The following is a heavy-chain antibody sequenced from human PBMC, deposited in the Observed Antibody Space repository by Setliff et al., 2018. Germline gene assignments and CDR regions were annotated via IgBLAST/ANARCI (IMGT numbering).Heavy chain of an antibody. Sequence: ASVKVSCKASGDTFSTYSLSWVRQAPGQGLEWMGGIIPLLETAKYAQKFQGRVTITADTSTSTLYMELSSLISEDTAVYYCASAGSAAAGRKGVFEYWGQGSRVTVSS. CDR3: ASAGSAAAGRKGVFEY. J-gene: IGHJ4*02. CDR2: IIPLLETA. V-gene: IGHV1-69*06. D-gene: IGHD6-13*01. CDR1: GDTFSTYS.